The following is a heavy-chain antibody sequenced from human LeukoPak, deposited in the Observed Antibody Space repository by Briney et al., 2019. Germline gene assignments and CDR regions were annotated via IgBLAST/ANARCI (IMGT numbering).Heavy chain of an antibody. J-gene: IGHJ5*02. D-gene: IGHD6-6*01. V-gene: IGHV1-18*01. CDR3: ARGSAMAQKQLVRHFDP. CDR2: ISAYNGNT. CDR1: GYTFTSYG. Sequence: ASVKVPCTASGYTFTSYGISWVRQAPGQGLEWMGWISAYNGNTKYAQKLQDRVTMPTDTSTTTAYMDVRSLTSDDTAVYYCARGSAMAQKQLVRHFDPGGQGTLVILPS.